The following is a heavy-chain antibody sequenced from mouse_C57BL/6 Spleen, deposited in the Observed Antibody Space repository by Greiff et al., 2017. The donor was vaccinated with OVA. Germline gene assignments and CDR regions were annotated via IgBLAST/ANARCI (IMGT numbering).Heavy chain of an antibody. V-gene: IGHV5-4*01. CDR3: ARDRYYYAMDD. J-gene: IGHJ4*01. Sequence: EVKLVESGGGLVKPGGSLTLSCAASGFTFSSYAMSWVRQTPEKRLEWVATISDGGSYTYYPANVKGRFTISRDNAKDNLYLQKSHLKSEDTTMYYCARDRYYYAMDDWGQGTSVTVSS. CDR1: GFTFSSYA. CDR2: ISDGGSYT.